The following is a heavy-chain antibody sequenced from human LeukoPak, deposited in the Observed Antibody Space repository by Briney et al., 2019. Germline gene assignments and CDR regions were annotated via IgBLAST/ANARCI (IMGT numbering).Heavy chain of an antibody. D-gene: IGHD5-12*01. CDR3: ARDLGGYSGYDFDY. Sequence: GASVKVSCKASGYTFTGYYMHWVRQAPGQGLEWMGWINPNSGGTNYAQKFQGRVTMTRDTSISTAYMELSRLRSDDTVVYYCARDLGGYSGYDFDYWGQGTLVTVSS. V-gene: IGHV1-2*02. CDR1: GYTFTGYY. CDR2: INPNSGGT. J-gene: IGHJ4*02.